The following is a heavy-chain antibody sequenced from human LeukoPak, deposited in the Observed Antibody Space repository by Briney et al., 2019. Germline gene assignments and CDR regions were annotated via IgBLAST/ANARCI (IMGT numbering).Heavy chain of an antibody. CDR2: IIPILGIA. V-gene: IGHV1-69*04. CDR1: GGTFISYA. J-gene: IGHJ6*02. D-gene: IGHD1-20*01. Sequence: SVKVSCKASGGTFISYAISWVRQAPGQGLEWMGRIIPILGIANYAQKFQGRVTITADKSTSTAYMELSSLRSEDTAVYYCARDITLAGVYYYYGMDVWGQGTTVTVSS. CDR3: ARDITLAGVYYYYGMDV.